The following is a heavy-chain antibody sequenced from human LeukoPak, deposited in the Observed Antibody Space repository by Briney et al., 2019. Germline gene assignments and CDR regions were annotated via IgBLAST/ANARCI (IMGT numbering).Heavy chain of an antibody. D-gene: IGHD4-17*01. V-gene: IGHV3-30*04. CDR3: ARDHGDYEDYMDV. CDR1: GFTFSSYA. Sequence: QAGGSLRLSCAASGFTFSSYAMHWVRQAPGKGLEWVAVISYDGSNKYYADSVKGRFTISRDNSKNTLYLQMNSLRAEDTAVYYCARDHGDYEDYMDVWGKGTTVTVSS. CDR2: ISYDGSNK. J-gene: IGHJ6*03.